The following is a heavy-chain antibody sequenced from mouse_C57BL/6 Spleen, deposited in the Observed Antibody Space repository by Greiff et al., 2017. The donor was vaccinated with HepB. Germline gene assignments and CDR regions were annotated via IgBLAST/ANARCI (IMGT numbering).Heavy chain of an antibody. J-gene: IGHJ3*01. CDR3: ARATETGTRVFAY. D-gene: IGHD4-1*01. V-gene: IGHV5-4*01. CDR1: GFTFSSYA. Sequence: EVQLKQSGGGLVKPGGSLKLSCAASGFTFSSYAMSWVRQTPEKRLEWVATISDGGSYTYYPDNVKGRFTISRDNAKNNLYLQMSHLKSEDTAMYYCARATETGTRVFAYWGQGTLVTVSA. CDR2: ISDGGSYT.